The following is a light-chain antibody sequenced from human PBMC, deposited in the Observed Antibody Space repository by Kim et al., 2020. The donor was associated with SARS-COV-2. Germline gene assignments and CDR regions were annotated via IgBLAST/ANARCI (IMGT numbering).Light chain of an antibody. CDR2: RDI. Sequence: DSSSCPGSSSNTGAGLLVLSYQHVPAAAPTLLCFRDINRPSGFPDRFSVSRSGSAASLDITGLQAEDEADYYCQSYDTSLSGLYVFGAGTKVTVL. J-gene: IGLJ1*01. CDR3: QSYDTSLSGLYV. CDR1: SSNTGAGLL. V-gene: IGLV1-40*01.